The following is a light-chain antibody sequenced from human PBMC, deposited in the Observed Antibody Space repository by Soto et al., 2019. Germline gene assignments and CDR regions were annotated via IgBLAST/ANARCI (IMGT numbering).Light chain of an antibody. CDR1: SSDIGTYNY. J-gene: IGLJ1*01. CDR2: EVS. Sequence: QSVLTQPASVSGSPGQSITISCTGTSSDIGTYNYVSWYQQHPGKAPKLRLYEVSNRPSGVSNRFFGSKSGNTASLTISGLQAEDEADYFCNSYTSSSTLYVFGTGTKLTVL. CDR3: NSYTSSSTLYV. V-gene: IGLV2-14*01.